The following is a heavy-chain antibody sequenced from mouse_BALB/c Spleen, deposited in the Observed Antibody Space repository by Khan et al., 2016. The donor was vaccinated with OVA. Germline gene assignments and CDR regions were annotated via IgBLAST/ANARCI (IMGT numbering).Heavy chain of an antibody. V-gene: IGHV3-2*02. CDR3: ARRYYYGHWYFDV. CDR1: GYSITSDYA. J-gene: IGHJ1*01. Sequence: EVQLQESGPGLVKPSQSLSLTCTVTGYSITSDYAWNWIRQFPGNKLEWMGYISYSGSTNFNPSLKSRISITRDTSRNQFFLQLNSVTTEDTAPYYCARRYYYGHWYFDVWGAGTTVTVSS. D-gene: IGHD1-1*01. CDR2: ISYSGST.